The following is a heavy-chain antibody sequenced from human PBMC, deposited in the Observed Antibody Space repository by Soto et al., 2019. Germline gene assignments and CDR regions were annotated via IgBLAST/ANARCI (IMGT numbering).Heavy chain of an antibody. CDR2: INHSGST. D-gene: IGHD7-27*01. V-gene: IGHV4-34*01. CDR1: GGSFSGYY. CDR3: ARGWGALFDY. J-gene: IGHJ4*02. Sequence: QVQLQQWGAGLLKPSETLSLTCAVYGGSFSGYYWSWIRQPPGKGLEWIGEINHSGSTHYNPSLKSRVTISVDTSKDPFSLKLSSVTAADTAVYYCARGWGALFDYRGQGALVTVSS.